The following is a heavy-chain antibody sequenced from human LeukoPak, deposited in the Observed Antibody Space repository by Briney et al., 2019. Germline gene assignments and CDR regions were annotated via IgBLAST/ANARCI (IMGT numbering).Heavy chain of an antibody. CDR2: INHSGST. CDR1: GGSFSGYY. D-gene: IGHD1-26*01. V-gene: IGHV4-34*01. J-gene: IGHJ4*02. Sequence: SETLSLTCAVYGGSFSGYYWSWIRQPPGKGLEWIGEINHSGSTNYNPSLKSRVTMSVDTSKNQFSLKLSSVTAADTAVYYCARDSGSYRAWTFDYWGQGTLVTVSS. CDR3: ARDSGSYRAWTFDY.